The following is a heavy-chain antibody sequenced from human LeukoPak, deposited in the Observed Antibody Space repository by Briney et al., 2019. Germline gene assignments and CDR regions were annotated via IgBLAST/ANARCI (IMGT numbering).Heavy chain of an antibody. Sequence: ASVKVSCKASGYTFTSYYMHWVRQAPGQGLEWMGVIYPSGGSSSYAQKFQGRVTMTRDTSTSTVYMELSSLRSEDTAVYYCASSSGGSYEDWFDPWGQGTLVTVSS. CDR3: ASSSGGSYEDWFDP. D-gene: IGHD1-26*01. CDR2: IYPSGGSS. V-gene: IGHV1-46*01. J-gene: IGHJ5*02. CDR1: GYTFTSYY.